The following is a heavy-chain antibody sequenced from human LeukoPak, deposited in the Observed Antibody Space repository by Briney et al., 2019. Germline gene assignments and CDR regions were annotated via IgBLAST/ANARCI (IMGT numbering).Heavy chain of an antibody. CDR1: GDSISSSNYY. J-gene: IGHJ3*02. V-gene: IGHV4-39*01. CDR2: IYYHGTT. Sequence: SETLSLTCSVSGDSISSSNYYWGWIRQSPGKGLEWIGSIYYHGTTYYNPSLKSRVTISVNTPKNQLSLKLSSVTAADTAVYFCIAIAPDDSFDIWGQGTMVTVSS. CDR3: IAIAPDDSFDI. D-gene: IGHD1-14*01.